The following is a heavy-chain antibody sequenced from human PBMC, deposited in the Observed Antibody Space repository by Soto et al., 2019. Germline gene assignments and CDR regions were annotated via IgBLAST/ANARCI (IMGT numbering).Heavy chain of an antibody. CDR2: VSGGSGTT. D-gene: IGHD1-1*01. J-gene: IGHJ4*02. V-gene: IGHV3-23*01. CDR1: GFSLSTYG. CDR3: AKWNGYGDH. Sequence: EVQLLESGGGLVQPGGSLRLSCTASGFSLSTYGVTWVRQAPGKGLEWDSGVSGGSGTTHYADSVKGRFTITTDNSENTAYLQMNSLRVEDTAVYYCAKWNGYGDHWGQGTLVTVS.